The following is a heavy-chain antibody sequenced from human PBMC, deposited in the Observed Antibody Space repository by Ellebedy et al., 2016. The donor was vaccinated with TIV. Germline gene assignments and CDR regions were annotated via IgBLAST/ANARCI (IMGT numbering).Heavy chain of an antibody. Sequence: PSETLSLTCIVSGGSISRYYWSWIRQPPGRGLEWIGNIYYTGTTNYNPSLQSRVPISLATSKNQFPLRLTSVIAADTAVYYCARIGCVSFGERPIDYWGQGTLVTVSS. CDR3: ARIGCVSFGERPIDY. CDR2: IYYTGTT. J-gene: IGHJ4*02. CDR1: GGSISRYY. D-gene: IGHD3-10*01. V-gene: IGHV4-59*01.